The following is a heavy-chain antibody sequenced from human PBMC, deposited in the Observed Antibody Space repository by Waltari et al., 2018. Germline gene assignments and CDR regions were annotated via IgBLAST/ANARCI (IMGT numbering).Heavy chain of an antibody. Sequence: EVQLLGTGGGLIQPGGSLRLSCPPSGFTVSINYLSWVRQAPGKGLEWVTVIYSGGSKYYADSVKGRFTIARDNSKNTLYLQMNSLRAEDTAVYYCARVWSYYYYMDVWGKGTTVTVSS. J-gene: IGHJ6*03. CDR3: ARVWSYYYYMDV. CDR2: IYSGGSK. CDR1: GFTVSINY. V-gene: IGHV3-53*02. D-gene: IGHD3-3*01.